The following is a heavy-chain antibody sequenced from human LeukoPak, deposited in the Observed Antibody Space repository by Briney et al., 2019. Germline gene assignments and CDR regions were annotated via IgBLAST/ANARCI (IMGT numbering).Heavy chain of an antibody. Sequence: GGSLRLSCAGSGFTFSIYAMHCVRQAPGKGLEWVAVISYDGSNKYYADSVKGRFTISRDNSKNTLYLQMNSLRAEDTAVYYCARGQYYYDTSGYYADYWGQGTLVTVSS. CDR3: ARGQYYYDTSGYYADY. J-gene: IGHJ4*02. CDR1: GFTFSIYA. CDR2: ISYDGSNK. D-gene: IGHD3-22*01. V-gene: IGHV3-30-3*01.